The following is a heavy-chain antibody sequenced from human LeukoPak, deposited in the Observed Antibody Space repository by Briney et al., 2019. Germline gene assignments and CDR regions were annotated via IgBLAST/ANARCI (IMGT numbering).Heavy chain of an antibody. CDR1: GYTFTSYD. Sequence: ASVKASCKASGYTFTSYDINWVRQATGQGLAWMGWMNPNSGNTGYAQKFQGRVTMTRNTSISTAYMELSSLRSEDTAVYYCARGRDWTDVGVDYWGQGTLVTVSS. V-gene: IGHV1-8*01. J-gene: IGHJ4*02. D-gene: IGHD1-1*01. CDR3: ARGRDWTDVGVDY. CDR2: MNPNSGNT.